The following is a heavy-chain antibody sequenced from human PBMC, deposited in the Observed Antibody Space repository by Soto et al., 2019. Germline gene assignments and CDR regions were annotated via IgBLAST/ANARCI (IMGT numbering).Heavy chain of an antibody. J-gene: IGHJ4*02. D-gene: IGHD3-10*01. CDR2: INPTTGGT. CDR3: GKGFYGSGGPDV. CDR1: GYSFVGYY. V-gene: IGHV1-2*02. Sequence: ASVKVSCKVSGYSFVGYYLHWMRQAPGQGLEWLGWINPTTGGTNYPQKFQGRVTMTRDTSISTAYMELSSLRSDDTAIYYCGKGFYGSGGPDVWGPGTLVTVSS.